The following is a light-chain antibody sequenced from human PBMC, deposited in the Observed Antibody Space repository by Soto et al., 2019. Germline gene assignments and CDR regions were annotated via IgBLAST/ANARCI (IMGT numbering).Light chain of an antibody. J-gene: IGKJ1*01. Sequence: EIVTTQSPATLSVSPGERATLSCRASLSVSSNLAWYQQKPCQAPSLLIYGASTRATGIPARFSGSGSGTEFTRTISSLQSEDFTVYYCQQYNNWPPWTFGQGTKVEIK. V-gene: IGKV3-15*01. CDR2: GAS. CDR1: LSVSSN. CDR3: QQYNNWPPWT.